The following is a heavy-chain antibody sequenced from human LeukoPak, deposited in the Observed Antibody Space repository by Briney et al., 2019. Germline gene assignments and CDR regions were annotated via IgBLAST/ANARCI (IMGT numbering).Heavy chain of an antibody. CDR1: GGSISSSSYY. D-gene: IGHD6-19*01. CDR2: IYYSGST. J-gene: IGHJ4*02. CDR3: AKEWLVHLFDY. V-gene: IGHV4-39*01. Sequence: SETLSPTCTVSGGSISSSSYYWGWIRQPPGKGLEWIGSIYYSGSTYYNPSLKSRVTISVDTSKNQFSLKLSSVTAADTAVYYCAKEWLVHLFDYWGQGTLVTVSS.